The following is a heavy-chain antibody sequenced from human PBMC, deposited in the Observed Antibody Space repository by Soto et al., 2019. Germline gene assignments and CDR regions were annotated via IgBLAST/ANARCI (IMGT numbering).Heavy chain of an antibody. D-gene: IGHD6-13*01. J-gene: IGHJ4*02. CDR1: GFTFSSYS. CDR2: ISSSSSYI. Sequence: EVQLVESGGGLVKPGGSLRLSCAASGFTFSSYSMNWVRQAPGKGLEWVSSISSSSSYIYYADSVKGRFTISRDNAKNSLYLQMNSLRAEDTAVYYCASLYYPSAAAAPVLGYWGQGTLVTVSS. CDR3: ASLYYPSAAAAPVLGY. V-gene: IGHV3-21*01.